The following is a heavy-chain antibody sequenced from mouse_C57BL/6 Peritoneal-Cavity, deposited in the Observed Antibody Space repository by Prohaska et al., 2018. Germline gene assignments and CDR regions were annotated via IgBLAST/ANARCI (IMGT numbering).Heavy chain of an antibody. J-gene: IGHJ1*03. CDR3: TRGGDGSSYGYFDV. CDR1: GYTFTDYE. Sequence: QVQLQQSGAELVRPGASVTLSCKASGYTFTDYEMHWVKQTPVHGLEWIGAIDPETGGTAYKQKFKGKAILTADKASSTAYRERRSLTSEDSAVYYGTRGGDGSSYGYFDVWGTGTTVTVSS. D-gene: IGHD1-1*01. V-gene: IGHV1-15*01. CDR2: IDPETGGT.